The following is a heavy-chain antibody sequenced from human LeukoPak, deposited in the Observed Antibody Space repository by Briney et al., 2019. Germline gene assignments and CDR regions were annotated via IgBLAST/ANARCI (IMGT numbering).Heavy chain of an antibody. Sequence: SETLSLTCTVSGGSISSYYWSWIRQPPGKGLEWIGYIYTSGSTNYNPSLKSRVTISVDTSKYQFSLKLSSVTAADTAVYYCARSLTGNEFDYWGQGTLVTVSS. CDR2: IYTSGST. D-gene: IGHD7-27*01. CDR3: ARSLTGNEFDY. CDR1: GGSISSYY. V-gene: IGHV4-4*09. J-gene: IGHJ4*02.